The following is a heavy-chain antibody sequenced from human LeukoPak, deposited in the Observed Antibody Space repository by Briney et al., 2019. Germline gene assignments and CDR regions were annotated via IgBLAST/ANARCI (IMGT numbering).Heavy chain of an antibody. CDR2: INHSGST. D-gene: IGHD6-6*01. J-gene: IGHJ4*02. Sequence: SETLSLTCAVYGGSFSGYYWSWIRQPPGKGLEWIGEINHSGSTNYNPSLKSRVTISVDTSKNQFSLKLSSVTAADTAVYYCARGSLSSIAARRSAFDYWGQGTLVTVSS. V-gene: IGHV4-34*01. CDR1: GGSFSGYY. CDR3: ARGSLSSIAARRSAFDY.